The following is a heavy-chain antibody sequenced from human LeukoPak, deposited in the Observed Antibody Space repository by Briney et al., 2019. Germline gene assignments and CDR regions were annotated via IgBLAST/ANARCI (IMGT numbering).Heavy chain of an antibody. D-gene: IGHD6-13*01. CDR3: ARRRGSSSSDY. CDR2: IKQDGGEK. Sequence: PGGSLRLSCAASGFTFSSYWMSWVRQAPGKGLAWVANIKQDGGEKYYVDSVKGRFTIPRDNAKNSLYLQMNILSAEDTAVYYCARRRGSSSSDYWGQGTLVTVSS. V-gene: IGHV3-7*01. CDR1: GFTFSSYW. J-gene: IGHJ4*02.